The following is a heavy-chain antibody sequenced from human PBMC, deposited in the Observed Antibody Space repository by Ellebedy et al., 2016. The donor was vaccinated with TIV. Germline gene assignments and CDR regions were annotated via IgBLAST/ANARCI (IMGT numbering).Heavy chain of an antibody. CDR1: GYTFTANY. J-gene: IGHJ6*02. Sequence: ASVKVSCKASGYTFTANYVHWVRQAPGQGLEWMGWINPDSGVTNFAQKFQGRVTMTRDTSVNTAYMELSRLESADTAVYYCARVRRGSSGMDVWGQGTTVTAS. D-gene: IGHD6-13*01. CDR3: ARVRRGSSGMDV. CDR2: INPDSGVT. V-gene: IGHV1-2*02.